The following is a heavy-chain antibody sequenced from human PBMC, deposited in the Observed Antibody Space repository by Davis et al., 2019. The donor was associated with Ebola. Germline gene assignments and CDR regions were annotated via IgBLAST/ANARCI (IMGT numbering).Heavy chain of an antibody. D-gene: IGHD2-2*01. Sequence: SETLSLTCAVYGGSFSGYYWSWIRQPPGKGLEWIGEINHSGSTNYNPSLKSRVTISVDTSKNQFSLKLSSVTAADTAVYYCARPYCSSTSCYFGFDYWGKGTLVTVSS. J-gene: IGHJ4*02. CDR2: INHSGST. CDR1: GGSFSGYY. V-gene: IGHV4-34*01. CDR3: ARPYCSSTSCYFGFDY.